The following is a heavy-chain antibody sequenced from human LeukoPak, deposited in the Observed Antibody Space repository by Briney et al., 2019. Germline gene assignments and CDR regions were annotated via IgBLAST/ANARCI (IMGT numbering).Heavy chain of an antibody. CDR1: GGSISSYY. D-gene: IGHD6-19*01. V-gene: IGHV4-4*07. CDR2: IYTSGST. Sequence: SETLSLTCTVSGGSISSYYWSWIRQPAEKGLEWIGRIYTSGSTNYNPSLKSRVNMSVDTSKNQFSLKLSSVTAADTAVYYCARAGYSSGWWEYYFDYWGQGTLVTVSS. CDR3: ARAGYSSGWWEYYFDY. J-gene: IGHJ4*02.